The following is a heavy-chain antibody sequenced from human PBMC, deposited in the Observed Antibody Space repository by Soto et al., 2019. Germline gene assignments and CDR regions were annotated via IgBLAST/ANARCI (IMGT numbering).Heavy chain of an antibody. Sequence: QVQLVHSGAEMKKPGSSVKVSCQSSGGTFNTYAMNWVRQAPGQGPEWMGDISPMFGAANYAPKFQGRVTITADESTGTSYMQLSSLTSEDTALYFCAREVQVHTAAFVYWRQGTLVTVSS. V-gene: IGHV1-69*19. CDR2: ISPMFGAA. J-gene: IGHJ4*02. D-gene: IGHD3-10*01. CDR1: GGTFNTYA. CDR3: AREVQVHTAAFVY.